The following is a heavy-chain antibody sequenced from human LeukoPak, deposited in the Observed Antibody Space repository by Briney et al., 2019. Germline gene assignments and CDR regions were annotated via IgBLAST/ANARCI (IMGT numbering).Heavy chain of an antibody. CDR3: AKESRTYYSDSYGYYSSFDY. V-gene: IGHV3-30*02. CDR2: IRHDGSNK. CDR1: GFTFSSYG. J-gene: IGHJ4*02. D-gene: IGHD3-22*01. Sequence: GGSLRLSCTASGFTFSSYGMHWVRQAPGKGLEWVAYIRHDGSNKYYADSVKGRFTISRDNSKNTLSLQMSSLRAEETAVFYCAKESRTYYSDSYGYYSSFDYWGQGTLVTVSS.